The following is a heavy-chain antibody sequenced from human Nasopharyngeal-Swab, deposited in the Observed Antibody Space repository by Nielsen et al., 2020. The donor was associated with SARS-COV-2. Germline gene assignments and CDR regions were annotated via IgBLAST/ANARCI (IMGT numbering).Heavy chain of an antibody. J-gene: IGHJ4*02. D-gene: IGHD5-18*01. CDR1: GFTFSSYE. CDR3: ARDSYGYVGGAALLTHFDY. CDR2: ISSSGSTI. V-gene: IGHV3-48*03. Sequence: SLKISCASSGFTFSSYEMNWLRPAPGKGLAGVSYISSSGSTIYYADSVKGRFTISRDNAKNSLYLQMNSLRAEDTAVYYCARDSYGYVGGAALLTHFDYWGQGTLVTVSP.